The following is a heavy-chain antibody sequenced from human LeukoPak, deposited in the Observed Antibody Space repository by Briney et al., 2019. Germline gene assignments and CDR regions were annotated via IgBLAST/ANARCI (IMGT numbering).Heavy chain of an antibody. J-gene: IGHJ3*02. CDR2: ISSSSSYI. CDR1: GFTFSSYS. V-gene: IGHV3-21*01. CDR3: ARVGYSYGPNDAFDI. Sequence: PGGSLRLSCAASGFTFSSYSMNWVRQAPGKGLEWVSSISSSSSYIYYADSVKGRFTISRDNAKNSLYLQMNSLRAEDTAVYYCARVGYSYGPNDAFDIWGQGTMVTVSS. D-gene: IGHD5-18*01.